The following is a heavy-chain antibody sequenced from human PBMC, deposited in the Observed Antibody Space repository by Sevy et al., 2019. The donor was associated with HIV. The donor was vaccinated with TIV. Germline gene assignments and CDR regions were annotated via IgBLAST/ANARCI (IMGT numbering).Heavy chain of an antibody. CDR2: ISGSGIT. Sequence: GGSLRLSCSGSGFIFSDYYMSWIRQAPGRGLEWVSYISGSGITYYADFVEGRFTISRDNARNSLYLQMNSLRADDTAVYYCARDPLLGIAREVARGGYWGQGTLVTVS. D-gene: IGHD2-2*03. CDR3: ARDPLLGIAREVARGGY. J-gene: IGHJ4*02. V-gene: IGHV3-11*01. CDR1: GFIFSDYY.